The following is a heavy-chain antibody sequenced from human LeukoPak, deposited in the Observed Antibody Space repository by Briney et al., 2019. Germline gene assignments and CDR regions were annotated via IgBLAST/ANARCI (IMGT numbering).Heavy chain of an antibody. CDR3: ARSEELGYCSGGSCHLFDY. Sequence: SETLSLTCAVYGGSFSGYYWSWIRQPPGKGLEWIGEINHSGSTNYNPSLKSRVIISVDTSKNQFSLKLSSVTAADTAVYYCARSEELGYCSGGSCHLFDYWGQGTLVTVSS. J-gene: IGHJ4*02. D-gene: IGHD2-15*01. CDR2: INHSGST. V-gene: IGHV4-34*01. CDR1: GGSFSGYY.